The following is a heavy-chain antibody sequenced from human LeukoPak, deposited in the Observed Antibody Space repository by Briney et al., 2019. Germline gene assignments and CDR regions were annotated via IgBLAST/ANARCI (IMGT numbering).Heavy chain of an antibody. J-gene: IGHJ4*02. CDR3: AIWYCSGGRCYSNARTFDY. CDR2: INTNTGNP. D-gene: IGHD2-15*01. CDR1: GYTFNSYA. Sequence: ASVKVSCKASGYTFNSYAMNWVREAPGQGLDWMGWINTNTGNPTYAQVLTGRFVFSLDTSVSTAYLQISSLKAEDTAVYYCAIWYCSGGRCYSNARTFDYWGQGTRVSVSS. V-gene: IGHV7-4-1*02.